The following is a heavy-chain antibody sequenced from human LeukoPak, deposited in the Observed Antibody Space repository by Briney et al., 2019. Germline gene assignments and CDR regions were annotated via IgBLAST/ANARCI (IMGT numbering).Heavy chain of an antibody. J-gene: IGHJ5*02. V-gene: IGHV4-39*07. CDR2: IYYSGST. Sequence: PSETLSLTCTVSGGSISSSSYYWGWIRQPPGKGLEWIGSIYYSGSTYYNPSLKSRVTISVDTSKNQFSLKLSSVTAADTAVYYCAATFGELFTYNWFDPWGQGTLVTVSS. CDR1: GGSISSSSYY. D-gene: IGHD3-10*01. CDR3: AATFGELFTYNWFDP.